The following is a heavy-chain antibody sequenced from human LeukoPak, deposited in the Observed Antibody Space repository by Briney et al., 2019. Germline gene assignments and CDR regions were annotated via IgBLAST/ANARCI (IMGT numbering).Heavy chain of an antibody. CDR2: IYYSGST. J-gene: IGHJ6*02. CDR1: GGSINSGGYY. CDR3: ARLLEPGYYYYYGMDV. Sequence: SETLSLTCTVSGGSINSGGYYWSWIRQPPGKGLEWIGYIYYSGSTNYNPSLKSRVTISVDTSKNQFSLKLSSVTAADTAVYYCARLLEPGYYYYYGMDVWGQGTTVTVSS. V-gene: IGHV4-61*08. D-gene: IGHD3-3*01.